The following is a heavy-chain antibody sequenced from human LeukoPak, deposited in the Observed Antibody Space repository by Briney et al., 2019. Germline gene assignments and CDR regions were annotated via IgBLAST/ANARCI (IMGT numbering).Heavy chain of an antibody. CDR2: ISSSGSTI. D-gene: IGHD3-10*01. CDR3: AREGEYYYGSGSKSFDP. J-gene: IGHJ5*02. V-gene: IGHV3-11*01. CDR1: GFTFDNYG. Sequence: PGGSLRLSCAASGFTFDNYGMSWVRQAPGKGLEWVSYISSSGSTIYYADSVKGRFTISRDNAKNSLYLQMNSLRAEDTAVYYCAREGEYYYGSGSKSFDPWGQGTLVAVSS.